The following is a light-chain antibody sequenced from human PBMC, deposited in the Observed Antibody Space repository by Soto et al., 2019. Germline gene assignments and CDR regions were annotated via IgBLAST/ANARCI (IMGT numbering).Light chain of an antibody. Sequence: QSALTQPPSASESPGQSVTISCTGTSSDVGTFNYVSWYQQHPDKAPKLMIYEVSKRPSGVPDRFSGSKSGNTASLTVSGLQAEDEADYYCSSYAGSNKLVFGGGTKVTVL. CDR2: EVS. J-gene: IGLJ3*02. CDR3: SSYAGSNKLV. V-gene: IGLV2-8*01. CDR1: SSDVGTFNY.